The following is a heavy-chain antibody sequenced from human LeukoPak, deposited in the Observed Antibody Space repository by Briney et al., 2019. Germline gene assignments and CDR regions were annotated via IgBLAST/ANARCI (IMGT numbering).Heavy chain of an antibody. CDR2: ISGSGGST. J-gene: IGHJ3*02. CDR1: GFTFSSYG. D-gene: IGHD1-26*01. V-gene: IGHV3-23*01. Sequence: GGSLILSCAASGFTFSSYGMSWVRQAPGKGLEWVSAISGSGGSTDYADSVKGRFTISRDNFKNTLYLQMNSLRAEDTAVYYCARQLLVLIAFDIWGQGTMVTVSS. CDR3: ARQLLVLIAFDI.